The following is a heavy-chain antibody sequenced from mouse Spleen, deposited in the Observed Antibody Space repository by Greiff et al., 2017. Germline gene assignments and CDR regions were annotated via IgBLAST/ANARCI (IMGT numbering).Heavy chain of an antibody. CDR1: GFTFSSYG. CDR3: ARLRRGDWYFDV. J-gene: IGHJ1*01. D-gene: IGHD2-12*01. CDR2: INSNGGST. Sequence: EVKLMESGGGLVQPGGSLKLSCAASGFTFSSYGMSWVRQTPDKRLELVATINSNGGSTYYPDSVKGRFTISRDNAKNTLYLQMSSLKSEDTAMYYCARLRRGDWYFDVWGAGTTVTVSS. V-gene: IGHV5-6-3*01.